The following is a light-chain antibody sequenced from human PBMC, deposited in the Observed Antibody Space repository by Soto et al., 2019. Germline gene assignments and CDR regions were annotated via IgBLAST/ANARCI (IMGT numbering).Light chain of an antibody. Sequence: QSALTQPASVSGTPGQSIIISCAGTSSDIGSYNYDSWYQHHPGKAPKLILFDVSKRPSGVSNRFSGSKSGNSASLSISGLQAEDEADYYCSSYTTATTLVFGGGTKLTVL. CDR2: DVS. J-gene: IGLJ3*02. CDR3: SSYTTATTLV. V-gene: IGLV2-14*03. CDR1: SSDIGSYNY.